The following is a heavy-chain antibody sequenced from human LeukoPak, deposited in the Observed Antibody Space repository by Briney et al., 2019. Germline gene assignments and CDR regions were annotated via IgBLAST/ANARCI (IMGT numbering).Heavy chain of an antibody. J-gene: IGHJ4*02. Sequence: ASVKVSCKASGGTFSSYAISWVRQAPGQGLEWMGRIIPILGIAIYAQKFQGRVTITADKSTSTAYMELSSLRSEDTAVYYWARAGNYSSGPPPFDYWGQGTLVTVSS. CDR2: IIPILGIA. D-gene: IGHD6-19*01. CDR1: GGTFSSYA. CDR3: ARAGNYSSGPPPFDY. V-gene: IGHV1-69*04.